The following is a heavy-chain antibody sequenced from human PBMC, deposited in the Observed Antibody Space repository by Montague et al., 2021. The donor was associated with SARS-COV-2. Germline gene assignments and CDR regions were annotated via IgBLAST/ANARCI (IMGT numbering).Heavy chain of an antibody. Sequence: SETLSLTCTVSGGSISSSSYYWGWIRQPPGKGLEWIGNVYNAGTTYYNPSLKSRVTISVDTSKNQFSLNMASVTAADTAVYYCARTSKLRESTTGNYYYHAMDVWGKGTTVTVSS. CDR3: ARTSKLRESTTGNYYYHAMDV. J-gene: IGHJ6*04. D-gene: IGHD3-16*01. CDR1: GGSISSSSYY. V-gene: IGHV4-39*01. CDR2: VYNAGTT.